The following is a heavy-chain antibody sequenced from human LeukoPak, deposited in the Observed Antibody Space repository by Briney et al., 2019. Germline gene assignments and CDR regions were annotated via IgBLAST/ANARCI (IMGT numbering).Heavy chain of an antibody. CDR1: GFTLSTYS. D-gene: IGHD3-3*01. V-gene: IGHV3-48*01. Sequence: GGSLRLSCAASGFTLSTYSMNWVRQAPGKGLEWVSYISSSSSTIYYADSVKGRFTISRDNAKNSLYLQMNSLRAEDTAVYYCATYYDFWSGYSRSYYFDYWGQGTLVTVSS. CDR3: ATYYDFWSGYSRSYYFDY. J-gene: IGHJ4*02. CDR2: ISSSSSTI.